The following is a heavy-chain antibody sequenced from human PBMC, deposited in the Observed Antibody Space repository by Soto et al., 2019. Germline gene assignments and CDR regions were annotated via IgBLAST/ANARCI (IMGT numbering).Heavy chain of an antibody. D-gene: IGHD3-16*02. V-gene: IGHV4-61*01. CDR3: ARGMASLRLGELSPDPLDAFDI. CDR2: IYYSGST. Sequence: QVQLQESGPGLVKPSETLSLTCTVSGGSVSSGSYYWSWIRQPPGKGLEWIGYIYYSGSTNYNPSRKSRVTISVDTSKNQFSLKLSSVTAADTAVYYCARGMASLRLGELSPDPLDAFDIWGQGTMVTVSS. J-gene: IGHJ3*02. CDR1: GGSVSSGSYY.